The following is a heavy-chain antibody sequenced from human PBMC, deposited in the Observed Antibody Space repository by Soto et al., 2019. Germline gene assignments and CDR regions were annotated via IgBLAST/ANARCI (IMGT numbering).Heavy chain of an antibody. CDR2: IYHSGST. V-gene: IGHV4-4*02. CDR3: XXXXXXXXYXXGYLDY. Sequence: QVQLQESGPGLVXPSGXLSLTCAVSGGSISSSNWWSWVRQPPGKGLEWIGEIYHSGSTNYNPSLQSRVTISVDKSKNQFSLKLSSVTAADTAVYYCXXXXXXXXYXXGYLDYWGQGTLVTVSS. J-gene: IGHJ4*02. CDR1: GGSISSSNW.